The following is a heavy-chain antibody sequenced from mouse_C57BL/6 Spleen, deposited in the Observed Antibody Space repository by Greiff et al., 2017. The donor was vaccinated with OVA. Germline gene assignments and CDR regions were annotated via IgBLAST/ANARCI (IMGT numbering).Heavy chain of an antibody. CDR2: INPSNGGT. CDR3: ARWDYDVRAMDY. Sequence: VQLQQPGTELVKPGASVKLSCKASGYTFTSYWMHWVKQRPGQGLEWIGNINPSNGGTNYNEKFKSKATLTVDKSSSTAYMQRSSLTSEDSAVYYCARWDYDVRAMDYWGQGTSVTVSS. CDR1: GYTFTSYW. J-gene: IGHJ4*01. D-gene: IGHD2-4*01. V-gene: IGHV1-53*01.